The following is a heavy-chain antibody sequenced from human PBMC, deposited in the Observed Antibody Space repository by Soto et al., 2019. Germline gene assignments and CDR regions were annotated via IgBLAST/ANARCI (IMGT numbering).Heavy chain of an antibody. V-gene: IGHV2-5*02. J-gene: IGHJ5*02. CDR2: IYWDDDK. D-gene: IGHD3-16*02. CDR1: GFSLSTSGVG. Sequence: QITLKESGPTLVKPTQTLTLTCTFSGFSLSTSGVGVGWIRQPPGKALEWLALIYWDDDKRYSPSLKSRLTTTKDPPTNQVVLTMTNMDPVDTATYYCAHLSVWGSYRPGGWFDPWGQGTLVTVSS. CDR3: AHLSVWGSYRPGGWFDP.